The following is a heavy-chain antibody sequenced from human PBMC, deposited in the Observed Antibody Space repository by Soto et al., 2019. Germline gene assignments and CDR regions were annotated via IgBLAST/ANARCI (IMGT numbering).Heavy chain of an antibody. J-gene: IGHJ4*02. Sequence: GGSLRLSCAASGFTFSSYAMHWVRQAPGKGLEWVAVISYDGSNKYYADSVKGRFTISRDNSKNTLYLQMNSLRAEDTAVYYCARDHSITMIVAHFDYWGQGTLVTVSS. CDR3: ARDHSITMIVAHFDY. CDR2: ISYDGSNK. D-gene: IGHD3-22*01. CDR1: GFTFSSYA. V-gene: IGHV3-30-3*01.